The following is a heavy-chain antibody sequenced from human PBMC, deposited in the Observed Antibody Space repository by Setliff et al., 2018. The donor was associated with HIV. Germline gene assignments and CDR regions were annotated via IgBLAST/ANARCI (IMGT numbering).Heavy chain of an antibody. CDR1: ESTFYA. J-gene: IGHJ4*02. V-gene: IGHV3-30*04. D-gene: IGHD3-3*01. CDR3: ARAFSGYYFDY. CDR2: ISYAGTSK. Sequence: GGSLRLSCEASESTFYAMHWVRQAPGKGLEWLAVISYAGTSKDYADSVKGQFTISRDNAKKSLYLQMNSLRADDTAVYYCARAFSGYYFDYWGQGTLVTVSS.